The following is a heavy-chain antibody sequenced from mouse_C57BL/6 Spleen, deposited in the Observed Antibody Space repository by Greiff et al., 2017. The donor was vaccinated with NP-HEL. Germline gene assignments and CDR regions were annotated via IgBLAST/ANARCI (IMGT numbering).Heavy chain of an antibody. Sequence: EVKLQESGPGLVKPSQSLSLTCSVTGYSITSGYYWNWIRQFPGNKLECMGYISYDGSINYNPSLKNRISITHDTSSNQFFLKLNSVTTEDTATYYCTRTPPYYGSSSVYFDYWGQGTTLTVSS. CDR3: TRTPPYYGSSSVYFDY. CDR1: GYSITSGYY. CDR2: ISYDGSI. D-gene: IGHD1-1*01. V-gene: IGHV3-6*01. J-gene: IGHJ2*01.